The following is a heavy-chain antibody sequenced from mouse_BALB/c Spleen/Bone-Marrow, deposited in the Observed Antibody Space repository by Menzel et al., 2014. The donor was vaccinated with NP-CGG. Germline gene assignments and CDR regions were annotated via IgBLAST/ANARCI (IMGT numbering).Heavy chain of an antibody. V-gene: IGHV1-54*03. CDR1: GYVFTDFL. D-gene: IGHD1-1*01. CDR2: INPGSGGT. Sequence: QVQLQQSGAELVRPGTSLMVSCQASGYVFTDFLLEWVKQRPGQGLEWVGVINPGSGGTNYNEKFKDKATLTADRSSSTAYMQLSSLTSDDSAVYFCARSRDYYDNNSFAYWGQGTLVTVSA. J-gene: IGHJ3*01. CDR3: ARSRDYYDNNSFAY.